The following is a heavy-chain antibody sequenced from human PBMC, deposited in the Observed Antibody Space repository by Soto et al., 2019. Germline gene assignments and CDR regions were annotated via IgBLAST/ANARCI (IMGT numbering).Heavy chain of an antibody. V-gene: IGHV4-39*01. CDR3: ARRSGWNQEPVIWFDP. CDR2: IYYSGST. Sequence: QLQLQESGPGLVKPSGTLSLTCTVSGGSISSSSYYWGWIRQPPGKGLEWIGSIYYSGSTYYNPSLKSRVTISVDTSKNQFSLKLSSVTAADTAVYYCARRSGWNQEPVIWFDPWGQGTLVTVSS. CDR1: GGSISSSSYY. D-gene: IGHD6-19*01. J-gene: IGHJ5*02.